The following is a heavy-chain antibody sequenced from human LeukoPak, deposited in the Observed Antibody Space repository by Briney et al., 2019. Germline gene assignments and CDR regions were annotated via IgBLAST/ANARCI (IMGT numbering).Heavy chain of an antibody. CDR1: GFSLSLYW. CDR2: IKLDGSEK. CDR3: TRATLVVRSNGGFDY. D-gene: IGHD2-21*01. J-gene: IGHJ4*02. V-gene: IGHV3-7*01. Sequence: PGRSLRLSCTASGFSLSLYWMAWGRQAPGKGLEWVANIKLDGSEKYSVDSVTGRFTISRDNARNSLPLQMHSLSAEDTAVYHCTRATLVVRSNGGFDYWGQGTLVTVSS.